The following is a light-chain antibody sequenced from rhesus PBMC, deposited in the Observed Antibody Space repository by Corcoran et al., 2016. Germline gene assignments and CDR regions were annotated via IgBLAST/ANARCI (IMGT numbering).Light chain of an antibody. CDR1: QSVSRN. CDR3: QHYSTWPYS. CDR2: GAC. Sequence: EIVMTQSPATLSLSPGERATLSCRASQSVSRNLAWYQQRPGQAPRLLIYGACSRATGIPDRFSVSGSGTEFTLTISNLEPEDFALYYCQHYSTWPYSVGQGTKVEI. V-gene: IGKV3-42*03. J-gene: IGKJ2*01.